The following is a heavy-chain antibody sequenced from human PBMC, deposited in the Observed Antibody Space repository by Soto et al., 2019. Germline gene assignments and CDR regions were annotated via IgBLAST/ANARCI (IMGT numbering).Heavy chain of an antibody. CDR1: GYTFTSYA. V-gene: IGHV1-3*01. CDR3: ASSYYYDSSGYSSLYYYYGMDA. CDR2: INAGNGNT. J-gene: IGHJ6*02. Sequence: ASVKVSCKASGYTFTSYAMHWVRQAPGQRLEWMGWINAGNGNTKYSQMFQGRVTITRDTSASTAYMVLSSLRSEDTAVYYCASSYYYDSSGYSSLYYYYGMDAWGQGTTVTVSS. D-gene: IGHD3-22*01.